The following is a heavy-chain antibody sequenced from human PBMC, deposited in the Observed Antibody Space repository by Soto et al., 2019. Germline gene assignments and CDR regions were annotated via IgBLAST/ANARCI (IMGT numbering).Heavy chain of an antibody. CDR3: TTDRPFTGGGVIAT. D-gene: IGHD3-16*01. J-gene: IGHJ3*01. CDR1: GLTFSNLW. CDR2: IKSKRGGGTT. V-gene: IGHV3-15*01. Sequence: EVQLVESGGGSVKPGGSLRLSCAASGLTFSNLWMTWVRQAPGKAPEWVGRIKSKRGGGTTDYAAPVNGRYTISRDDSKSTVYLQMNSLKIEDTAVYYCTTDRPFTGGGVIATWGQGTMVTVSS.